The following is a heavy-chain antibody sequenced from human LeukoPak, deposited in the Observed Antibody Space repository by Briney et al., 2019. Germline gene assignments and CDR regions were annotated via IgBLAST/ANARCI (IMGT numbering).Heavy chain of an antibody. CDR1: GGTFSSYA. V-gene: IGHV1-69*05. J-gene: IGHJ3*02. D-gene: IGHD3-22*01. Sequence: GASVKVSCKASGGTFSSYAISWVRQAPGQGLEWMGRIIPTFGTANYAQKFQGRVTITTDESMSTAYMELSSLRSEDTAVYYCARDLRDYYDSSGPEDAFDIWGQGTMVTVSS. CDR2: IIPTFGTA. CDR3: ARDLRDYYDSSGPEDAFDI.